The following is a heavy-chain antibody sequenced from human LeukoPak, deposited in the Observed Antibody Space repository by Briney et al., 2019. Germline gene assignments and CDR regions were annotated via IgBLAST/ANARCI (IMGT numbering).Heavy chain of an antibody. V-gene: IGHV3-64*01. J-gene: IGHJ4*02. CDR2: ISSNGNT. CDR3: ARSHSSSFPRSFDY. D-gene: IGHD6-13*01. Sequence: GGSLRLSCAASGFTFSTYGMYWVRQAPGKGLEYVSSISSNGNTYYANSVKGRFTISRDNPKNTLYLQMNSLRAEDTAVYYCARSHSSSFPRSFDYWGQGTLVTDSS. CDR1: GFTFSTYG.